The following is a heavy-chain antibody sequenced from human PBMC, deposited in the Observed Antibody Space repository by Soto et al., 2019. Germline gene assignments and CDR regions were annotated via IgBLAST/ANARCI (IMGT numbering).Heavy chain of an antibody. V-gene: IGHV3-30*04. CDR1: GFTFSSFA. D-gene: IGHD3-9*01. J-gene: IGHJ4*02. CDR2: VSYDGSNE. Sequence: QVQLVESGGGVVQPGRSLRLSCAASGFTFSSFAMHWVRQAPGKGLEWVAFVSYDGSNEYYADSVKGRFTVSRDNSKNTVYLQMNSLRVEDTAVYYCARNPCMALTGTFDYWGQGTLVTVSS. CDR3: ARNPCMALTGTFDY.